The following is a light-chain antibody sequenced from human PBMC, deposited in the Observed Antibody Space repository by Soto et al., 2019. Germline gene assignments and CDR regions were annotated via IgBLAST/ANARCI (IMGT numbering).Light chain of an antibody. CDR1: QGLNSAF. CDR3: QQYGDSPWT. CDR2: GAS. J-gene: IGKJ1*01. V-gene: IGKV3-20*01. Sequence: EIVLPQSQGTLYLSPGERAALSCRARQGLNSAFLAWYQQKPGQAPRLLIYGASSRDSGIPDRFSGSGSGTDVTHTISRREPENFAVYFCQQYGDSPWTFGQGTKVDIK.